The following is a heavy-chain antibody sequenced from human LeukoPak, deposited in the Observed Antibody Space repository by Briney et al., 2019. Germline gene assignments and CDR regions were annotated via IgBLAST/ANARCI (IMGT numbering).Heavy chain of an antibody. CDR3: ARDRSSAFDI. CDR2: IIPIFGTA. CDR1: GGTFSSYT. Sequence: SVKVSCKASGGTFSSYTISWVRQAPGQGLEWMGRIIPIFGTANYAQKFQGRVTITTDESTSTAYMELSSLRSEDTAVYYRARDRSSAFDIWGQGTMVTVSS. J-gene: IGHJ3*02. D-gene: IGHD6-13*01. V-gene: IGHV1-69*05.